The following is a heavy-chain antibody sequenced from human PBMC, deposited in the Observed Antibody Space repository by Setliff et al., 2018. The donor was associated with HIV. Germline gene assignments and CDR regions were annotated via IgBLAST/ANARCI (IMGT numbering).Heavy chain of an antibody. Sequence: SETLSLTCTSSGDSISGYYWSWIRQPAGKGLEWIGRMHTSGNTNYNPSLKSRVTISVDTSKRQFSLKLSSVTAADTAVYYCAREERKAPAGSGYYYYGMDVWGQGTMVTVSS. V-gene: IGHV4-4*07. J-gene: IGHJ6*02. CDR3: AREERKAPAGSGYYYYGMDV. D-gene: IGHD6-13*01. CDR2: MHTSGNT. CDR1: GDSISGYY.